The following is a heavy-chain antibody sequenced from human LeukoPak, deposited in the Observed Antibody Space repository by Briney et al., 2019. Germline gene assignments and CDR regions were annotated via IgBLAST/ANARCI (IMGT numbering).Heavy chain of an antibody. Sequence: ASVKVSCKASGYTFTGNHMHWVRQAPGQGLEWMGWINPNSGGTNYAQKFQGRVIMTRDTSISTAYMELSRLGSDDTAVYYCARGGSTDSIHSCGGNCYFLDYWGEGTLVTVSS. V-gene: IGHV1-2*02. D-gene: IGHD2-21*02. CDR2: INPNSGGT. J-gene: IGHJ4*02. CDR1: GYTFTGNH. CDR3: ARGGSTDSIHSCGGNCYFLDY.